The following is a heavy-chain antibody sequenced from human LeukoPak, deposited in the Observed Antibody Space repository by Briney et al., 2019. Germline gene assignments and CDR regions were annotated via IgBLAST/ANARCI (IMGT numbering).Heavy chain of an antibody. CDR2: ISYDGSNK. CDR1: GFTFSSYA. J-gene: IGHJ4*02. D-gene: IGHD6-13*01. V-gene: IGHV3-30*04. Sequence: GGSLRLSCAASGFTFSSYAMHWVRQAPGRGLEWVAVISYDGSNKYYADSVKGRFTISRDNSKNALYLQMNSLRAEDTAVYYCARELGIAAAPLDYWGQGTLVTVSS. CDR3: ARELGIAAAPLDY.